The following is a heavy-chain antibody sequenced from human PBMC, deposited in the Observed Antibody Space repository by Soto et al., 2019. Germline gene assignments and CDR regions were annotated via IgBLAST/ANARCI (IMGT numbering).Heavy chain of an antibody. J-gene: IGHJ3*02. D-gene: IGHD2-15*01. CDR2: MSYSGTT. Sequence: SETLSLTCTVSGGSISSGNYYWSWIRQHPGKGLEWIAYMSYSGTTYYNPSLKTRVIISLDTSTNQFSLKLSSVTAADTAVYFCARYCSGGTCQYAFDIWGQGTMVTVS. V-gene: IGHV4-31*03. CDR1: GGSISSGNYY. CDR3: ARYCSGGTCQYAFDI.